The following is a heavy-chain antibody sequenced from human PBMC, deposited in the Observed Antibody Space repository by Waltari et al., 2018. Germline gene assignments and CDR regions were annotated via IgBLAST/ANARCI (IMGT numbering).Heavy chain of an antibody. CDR1: GFTLSNFA. CDR2: INSDGDLT. J-gene: IGHJ4*02. V-gene: IGHV3-23*01. CDR3: AKGYYVAAYFDH. Sequence: EVQLLESGGGLVQPGGSLRPSCAAAGFTLSNFAMVCVRQAPGKGLEWVSTINSDGDLTYYADSVKGRFTISRDNSKNTLYLQVSSLRAEDTAVYYCAKGYYVAAYFDHWGQGTLVTVSS. D-gene: IGHD3-16*01.